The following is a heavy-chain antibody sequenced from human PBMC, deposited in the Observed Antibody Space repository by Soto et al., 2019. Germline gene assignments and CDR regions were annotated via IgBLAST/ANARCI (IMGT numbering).Heavy chain of an antibody. CDR3: ARDLVEYCSSTSCYNWFDP. V-gene: IGHV1-2*02. D-gene: IGHD2-2*01. Sequence: ASVKVSCKASGYTFTGYYMHWVRQAPGQGLEWMGWINPNSGGTNYAQKFQGRVTMTRDTSISTAYMELSRLRSDDTAVYYCARDLVEYCSSTSCYNWFDPWGQGTLVT. J-gene: IGHJ5*02. CDR2: INPNSGGT. CDR1: GYTFTGYY.